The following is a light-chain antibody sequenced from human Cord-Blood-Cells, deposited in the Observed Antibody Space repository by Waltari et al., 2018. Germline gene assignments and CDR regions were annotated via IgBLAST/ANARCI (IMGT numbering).Light chain of an antibody. CDR3: GADHGSGSNFVKV. Sequence: QPVLTQPPSASTSLGASVTLTCTLSSGYSNYKVDWYQQRPGKGPRFVMRVGTGGIVGSKGDGIPDRFSGWGSGLNRYLTIKNIQEEDESDYHCGADHGSGSNFVKVFGGGTKLTVL. J-gene: IGLJ2*01. CDR2: VGTGGIVG. CDR1: SGYSNYK. V-gene: IGLV9-49*01.